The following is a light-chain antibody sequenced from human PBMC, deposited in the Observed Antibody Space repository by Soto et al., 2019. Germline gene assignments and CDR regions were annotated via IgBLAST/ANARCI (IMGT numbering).Light chain of an antibody. J-gene: IGKJ4*01. CDR1: QSMCTY. Sequence: DIQMTQSPSSLSASVGDRVTITCRASQSMCTYLNWFQQKPGKAPKVLIYGASSLQSGVPSRFSGSGSGTDFTLTISSLQPEDVATYYCQQRYNTPLTFGGGTKVEIK. CDR3: QQRYNTPLT. CDR2: GAS. V-gene: IGKV1-39*01.